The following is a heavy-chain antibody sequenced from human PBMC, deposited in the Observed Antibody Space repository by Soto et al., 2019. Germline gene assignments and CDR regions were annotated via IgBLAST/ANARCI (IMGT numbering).Heavy chain of an antibody. V-gene: IGHV3-23*01. CDR1: GFTFSSYA. Sequence: PGGSLRLCCAASGFTFSSYAMSWVRQAPGKGLEWVSAISGSGGSTYYADSVKGRFTISRDNSKNTLYLQMNSPRAEDTAVYYCAKAYDILTGSDYWGQGTLVTVSS. J-gene: IGHJ4*02. D-gene: IGHD3-9*01. CDR2: ISGSGGST. CDR3: AKAYDILTGSDY.